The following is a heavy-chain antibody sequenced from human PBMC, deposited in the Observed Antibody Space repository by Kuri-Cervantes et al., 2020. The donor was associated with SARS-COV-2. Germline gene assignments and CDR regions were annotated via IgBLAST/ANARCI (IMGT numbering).Heavy chain of an antibody. CDR3: AKARNYYDSSGYNY. V-gene: IGHV1-18*01. Sequence: ASVKVSCKASGYTFTSYGISWVRQAPGQGLEWMGWISAYNGNTNYAQKLQGRVTMTTDTSTSTAYMELRSLRSDDTAVYYCAKARNYYDSSGYNYWGQGTLVTVSS. J-gene: IGHJ4*02. CDR2: ISAYNGNT. CDR1: GYTFTSYG. D-gene: IGHD3-22*01.